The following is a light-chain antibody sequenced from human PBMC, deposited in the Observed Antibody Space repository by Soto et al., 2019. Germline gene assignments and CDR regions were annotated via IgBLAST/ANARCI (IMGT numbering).Light chain of an antibody. CDR2: AAS. CDR1: QGISSY. V-gene: IGKV1-9*01. CDR3: QQLNRGST. Sequence: DIPLTQSPSFLSASVGDRVTITCRASQGISSYLAWYQQKPGKAPKLLIYAASTLQSGVPSRFSGSGSGTESPLTISSLHPEDFANYYCQQLNRGSTFGPGTKVDIK. J-gene: IGKJ3*01.